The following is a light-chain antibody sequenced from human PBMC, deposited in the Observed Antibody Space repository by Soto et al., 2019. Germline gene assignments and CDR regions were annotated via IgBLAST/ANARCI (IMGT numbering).Light chain of an antibody. CDR3: QQFGSSPYT. V-gene: IGKV3-20*01. CDR2: GAS. J-gene: IGKJ2*01. Sequence: EIVLTQSPGTLSLSPGGRATLSCRASQTIGSNYLAWYQQKPGQAPRLLSNGASSRATGIPDRFSGSGSGTDFTLTISRLEPEDFAVYYCQQFGSSPYTFGQGTKVDIK. CDR1: QTIGSNY.